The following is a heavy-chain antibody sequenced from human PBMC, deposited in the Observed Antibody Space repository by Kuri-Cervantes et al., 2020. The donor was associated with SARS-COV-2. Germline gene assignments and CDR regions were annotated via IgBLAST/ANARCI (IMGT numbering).Heavy chain of an antibody. CDR3: ARDSSGWYAAMRAFDI. CDR2: INPNSGGT. CDR1: RYTFTGYY. V-gene: IGHV1-2*02. J-gene: IGHJ3*02. Sequence: ASVQVSCKASRYTFTGYYMHWVRQAPGQGLEWMGWINPNSGGTNYAQKFQGRVTMTRDTSISTAYMELSRLRSDDPAVYYCARDSSGWYAAMRAFDIWGQGTMVTVSS. D-gene: IGHD6-19*01.